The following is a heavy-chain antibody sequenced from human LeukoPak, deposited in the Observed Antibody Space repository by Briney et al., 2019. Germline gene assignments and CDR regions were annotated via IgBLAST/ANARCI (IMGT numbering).Heavy chain of an antibody. D-gene: IGHD3-10*01. J-gene: IGHJ3*02. V-gene: IGHV1-18*01. CDR3: GRRHKVGAGDALDI. CDR2: ISAYNGNT. CDR1: GYTFTSYG. Sequence: GASVKVSCKASGYTFTSYGISWVRQAPGQGLEWMGWISAYNGNTNYAQKLQGRVTMTTDTSTSAAYMELRSLRSDDTAVYYCGRRHKVGAGDALDIWGLGTMVTVSS.